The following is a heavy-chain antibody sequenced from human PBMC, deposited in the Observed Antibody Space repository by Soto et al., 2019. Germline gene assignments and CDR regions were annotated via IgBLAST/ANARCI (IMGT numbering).Heavy chain of an antibody. CDR1: GGSISSYY. J-gene: IGHJ5*02. V-gene: IGHV4-59*12. D-gene: IGHD2-2*01. CDR3: ARGGRYCSSTSCYRTYNWFDP. CDR2: IYYSGST. Sequence: SETLSLTCTVSGGSISSYYWSWIRQPPGKGLEWIGYIYYSGSTNYNPSLKSRVTISVDTSKNQFSLKLSSVTAADTAVYYCARGGRYCSSTSCYRTYNWFDPWGQGTLVTVS.